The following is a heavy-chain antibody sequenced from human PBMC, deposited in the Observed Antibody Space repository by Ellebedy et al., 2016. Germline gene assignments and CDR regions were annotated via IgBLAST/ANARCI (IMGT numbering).Heavy chain of an antibody. J-gene: IGHJ6*03. D-gene: IGHD1-26*01. CDR2: IYYSGST. Sequence: SETLSLXCTVSGGSISSYYWSWIRQPPGKGLEWIGYIYYSGSTNYNPSLKSRITISVDTSKKQFSLKLSSVTAADTAVYYCARASIDSGSYYYYMDVWGKGTTVTVSS. CDR3: ARASIDSGSYYYYMDV. V-gene: IGHV4-59*13. CDR1: GGSISSYY.